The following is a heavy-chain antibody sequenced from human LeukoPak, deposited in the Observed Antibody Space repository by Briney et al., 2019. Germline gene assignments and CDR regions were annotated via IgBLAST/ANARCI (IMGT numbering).Heavy chain of an antibody. CDR3: ARQYGRPFDY. CDR2: IYPGDSDT. Sequence: GESLKISCKGPGYSFADSWIGWVRQMPGKGLEWMGIIYPGDSDTRYSPSFQGQVSISVDKSISTAYLQWSTLKASDTAMYYCARQYGRPFDYWGQGTLVTVSS. V-gene: IGHV5-51*01. CDR1: GYSFADSW. D-gene: IGHD3-10*01. J-gene: IGHJ4*02.